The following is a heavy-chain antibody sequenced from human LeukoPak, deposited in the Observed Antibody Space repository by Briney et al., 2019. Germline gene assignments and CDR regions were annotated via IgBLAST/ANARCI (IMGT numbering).Heavy chain of an antibody. D-gene: IGHD4-17*01. CDR2: INPNSGGT. CDR1: GYTFTGYY. V-gene: IGHV1-2*02. J-gene: IGHJ6*03. Sequence: GASVKVSCKASGYTFTGYYMHWVRQAPGQGLEWMGWINPNSGGTNYAQKFQGRVTMTRDTSISTAYMELSMLRSDDTAVYYCARERGNDYGDTSYYYYYYMDVWGKGTTVTISS. CDR3: ARERGNDYGDTSYYYYYYMDV.